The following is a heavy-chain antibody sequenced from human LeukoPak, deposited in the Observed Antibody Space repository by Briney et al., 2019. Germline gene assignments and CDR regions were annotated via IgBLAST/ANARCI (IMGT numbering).Heavy chain of an antibody. Sequence: GGSLRLSCAGSGFTFSSYSMNWVRQAPGKGLEWLSYISSSSTTIYYADSVKGRFTISRDNANNSLYLQMNSLRAEDTAVYYCARVVTHYYMDVWGKGTTVTISS. D-gene: IGHD2-15*01. CDR1: GFTFSSYS. J-gene: IGHJ6*03. V-gene: IGHV3-48*01. CDR3: ARVVTHYYMDV. CDR2: ISSSSTTI.